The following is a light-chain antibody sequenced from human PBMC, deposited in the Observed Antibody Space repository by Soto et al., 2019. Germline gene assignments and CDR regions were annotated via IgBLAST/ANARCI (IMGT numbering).Light chain of an antibody. Sequence: QSALTQPPSASGSPGQSVTISCTGTSSDVGTYDYVSWYQQHPGKAPKLMIYEGRKRPSGVSNRFSGSKSGNTASLTISGLQPEDEAHYFCCSYVGSDTYIIFGGGTKLTVL. CDR2: EGR. CDR1: SSDVGTYDY. V-gene: IGLV2-23*01. J-gene: IGLJ2*01. CDR3: CSYVGSDTYII.